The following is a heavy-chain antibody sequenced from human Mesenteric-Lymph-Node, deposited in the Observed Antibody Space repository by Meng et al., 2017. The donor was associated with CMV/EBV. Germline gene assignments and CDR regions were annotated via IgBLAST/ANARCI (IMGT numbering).Heavy chain of an antibody. CDR3: ARGTIMDY. V-gene: IGHV3-48*03. CDR1: GLTLSPYE. Sequence: GESLKTSCAATGLTLSPYEMSWVRQAPGKGLEWVAYISTGGNSKYYADSVKGRFTISKDNAKNSLHLQMNSLRAEDTAVYYCARGTIMDYWGQGTLVTVSS. CDR2: ISTGGNSK. D-gene: IGHD2-8*01. J-gene: IGHJ4*02.